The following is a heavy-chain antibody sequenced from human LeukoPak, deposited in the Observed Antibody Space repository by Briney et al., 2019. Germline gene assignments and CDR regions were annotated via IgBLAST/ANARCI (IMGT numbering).Heavy chain of an antibody. J-gene: IGHJ4*02. Sequence: GESLKISCKGSGYSFTSYWIGWVRQMPGKGLEWMGIIYPGDSDTRYSPSFQGQVTISADKSISTAYLQWSSLKASDTAMYYCAIVYDSSGYYYPFDYWGQGTLVTVSS. CDR2: IYPGDSDT. CDR1: GYSFTSYW. V-gene: IGHV5-51*01. D-gene: IGHD3-22*01. CDR3: AIVYDSSGYYYPFDY.